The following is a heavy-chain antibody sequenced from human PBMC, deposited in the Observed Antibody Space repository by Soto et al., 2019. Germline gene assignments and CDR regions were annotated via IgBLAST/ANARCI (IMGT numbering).Heavy chain of an antibody. J-gene: IGHJ5*02. V-gene: IGHV4-39*01. Sequence: PSETRSLTWTVSGGSISSSIYYWVWIRQPPGKGLEWIGSIYYSGSTYYNPSLKSRVTISVDTSKNQFSLKLSSVTAADTAVYYCARHHDPSSSWLNWFDPWGQGTLVTVSS. CDR3: ARHHDPSSSWLNWFDP. D-gene: IGHD6-13*01. CDR2: IYYSGST. CDR1: GGSISSSIYY.